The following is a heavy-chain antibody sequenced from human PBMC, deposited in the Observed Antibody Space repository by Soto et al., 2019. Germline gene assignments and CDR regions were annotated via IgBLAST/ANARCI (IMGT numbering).Heavy chain of an antibody. V-gene: IGHV3-30-3*01. CDR3: AKDITIFGVPPSNDWFDP. Sequence: GGSLRLSCAASGFTFSSYAMHWVRQAPGKGLEWVSVISDDGSNKYYADSVKGRFTISRNNSKNTLYLQMNSLRAEDTAVYYYAKDITIFGVPPSNDWFDPWGQGTLVTVSS. CDR1: GFTFSSYA. D-gene: IGHD3-3*01. CDR2: ISDDGSNK. J-gene: IGHJ5*02.